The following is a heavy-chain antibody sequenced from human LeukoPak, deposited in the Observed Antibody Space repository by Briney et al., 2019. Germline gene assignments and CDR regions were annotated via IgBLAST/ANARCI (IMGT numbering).Heavy chain of an antibody. CDR1: GGSISSGVYY. CDR3: ARHHLTGLHLNFDY. Sequence: SQTLSLTCTVSGGSISSGVYYWSWIRQPPGKGLEWIGYIYYSGSTYYNPSLKSRVTISVDTSKNQFSLKLSSVTAADTAVYYCARHHLTGLHLNFDYWGQGTLVTVSS. CDR2: IYYSGST. V-gene: IGHV4-30-4*08. J-gene: IGHJ4*02. D-gene: IGHD5-24*01.